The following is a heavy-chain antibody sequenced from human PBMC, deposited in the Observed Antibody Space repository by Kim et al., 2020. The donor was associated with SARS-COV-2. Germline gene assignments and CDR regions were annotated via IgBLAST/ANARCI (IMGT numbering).Heavy chain of an antibody. CDR1: GFTFSSHD. CDR2: IGADGDT. D-gene: IGHD1-26*01. CDR3: VRDLSGSNYYYGMDV. Sequence: GGSLRLSCAASGFTFSSHDMHWVRQATGKGQEWVSGIGADGDTYYLGSVRGRFTISRENAKNSLYLQMNSLTVGDTAVYYCVRDLSGSNYYYGMDVWGQGTTVTVSS. V-gene: IGHV3-13*01. J-gene: IGHJ6*02.